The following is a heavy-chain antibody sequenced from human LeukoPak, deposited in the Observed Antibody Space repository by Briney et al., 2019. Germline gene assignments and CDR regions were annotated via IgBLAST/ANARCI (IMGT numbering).Heavy chain of an antibody. V-gene: IGHV3-48*01. CDR3: TRDLYDGGWPKYFQH. J-gene: IGHJ1*01. D-gene: IGHD6-19*01. CDR1: GFTFSVHS. CDR2: ISSSGSAI. Sequence: GGSLRLSCAASGFTFSVHSMNWVRQAPGKGLEWVSYISSSGSAISYADSVKGRFTISRDNARNTLFLQMSSLRAEDTAVYYCTRDLYDGGWPKYFQHWGQGTLVSVSS.